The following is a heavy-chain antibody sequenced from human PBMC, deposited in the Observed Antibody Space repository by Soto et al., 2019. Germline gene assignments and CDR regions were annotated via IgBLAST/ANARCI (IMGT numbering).Heavy chain of an antibody. CDR3: VSFPGGSFYFDY. D-gene: IGHD1-26*01. V-gene: IGHV4-31*03. CDR2: IYYSGST. Sequence: QVQLQQSGPGLVKPSQTLSLTCTVSGGSISSGGYYWSWIRQLPGTGLEWIGHIYYSGSTYYNPSLKSRIDISVHMSKNQFSLRLSSVTAADTAVYYCVSFPGGSFYFDYWGQGTLVTVSS. J-gene: IGHJ4*02. CDR1: GGSISSGGYY.